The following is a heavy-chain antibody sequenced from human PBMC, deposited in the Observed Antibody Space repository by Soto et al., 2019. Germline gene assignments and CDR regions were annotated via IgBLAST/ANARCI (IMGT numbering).Heavy chain of an antibody. V-gene: IGHV1-69*01. D-gene: IGHD4-17*01. J-gene: IGHJ4*02. CDR1: GGTFSSYA. Sequence: QVQLVQSGAEVKKPGSSVKVSCKASGGTFSSYAISWVRQAPGQGLEWMGGIIPIFGTANYAQKFQGRVTITEDESTSTAYMELSSLRSEDTAVYYCAGLTPDYGGNSNFDYWGQGTLVTVSS. CDR2: IIPIFGTA. CDR3: AGLTPDYGGNSNFDY.